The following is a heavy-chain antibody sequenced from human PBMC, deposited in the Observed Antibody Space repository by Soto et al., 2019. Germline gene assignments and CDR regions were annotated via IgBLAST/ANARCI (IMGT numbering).Heavy chain of an antibody. CDR3: AKMVGATLVDY. V-gene: IGHV4-4*02. J-gene: IGHJ4*02. CDR2: IHHSGST. CDR1: GASISSTSSGDW. Sequence: QVQLQESGPGLVKPSGTLSLTCTVSGASISSTSSGDWWSWVRQPPGKRLEWIGEIHHSGSTNYNPSRKSRVSMSVDKSKNQFSLRLSAVTAADTAVYYCAKMVGATLVDYWGQGTLVTVSS. D-gene: IGHD1-26*01.